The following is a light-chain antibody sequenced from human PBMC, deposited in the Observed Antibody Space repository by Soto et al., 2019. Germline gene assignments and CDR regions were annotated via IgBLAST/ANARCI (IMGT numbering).Light chain of an antibody. J-gene: IGKJ4*01. CDR2: AAS. CDR1: EIIPTH. Sequence: DIQMTQSPSSLSASVGDRVTITCRASEIIPTHLNWYQQKPGKAPKLLIYAASRLESGVSSRFSGSGYGADFTLTITNLQPEDFATYYCQQCYTTPLTFVGGTKVEI. V-gene: IGKV1-39*01. CDR3: QQCYTTPLT.